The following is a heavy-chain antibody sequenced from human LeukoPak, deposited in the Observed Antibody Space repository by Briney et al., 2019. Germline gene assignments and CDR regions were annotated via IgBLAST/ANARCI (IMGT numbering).Heavy chain of an antibody. J-gene: IGHJ3*02. D-gene: IGHD4-23*01. Sequence: GGSLRLSCAASGFTFRAYSMNWVRQAPGKGLEWVSSISSSSRYINYADSVKGRFTISRDNAKNSLFLQMNSLRVEDTAVYYCARDQYGGNVFDAFEIWGQGTMVTISS. CDR3: ARDQYGGNVFDAFEI. V-gene: IGHV3-21*01. CDR2: ISSSSRYI. CDR1: GFTFRAYS.